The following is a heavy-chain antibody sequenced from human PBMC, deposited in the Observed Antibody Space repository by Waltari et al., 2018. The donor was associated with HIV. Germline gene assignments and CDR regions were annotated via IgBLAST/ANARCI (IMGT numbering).Heavy chain of an antibody. Sequence: QVRLQESGPGLLKPSQTLSLTCTVPGGSISSDAYYWSWIRQHPGKGLEWIGYIHYSGSTYYKPSLKSRLSISVDTSNNQFSLRLSSVTAADTAVYYCAIADYSNYGYYGMDVWGPGTTVTVSS. D-gene: IGHD4-4*01. CDR2: IHYSGST. J-gene: IGHJ6*02. V-gene: IGHV4-31*04. CDR3: AIADYSNYGYYGMDV. CDR1: GGSISSDAYY.